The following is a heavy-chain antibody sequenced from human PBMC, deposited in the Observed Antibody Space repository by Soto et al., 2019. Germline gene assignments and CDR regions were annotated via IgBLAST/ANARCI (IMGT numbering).Heavy chain of an antibody. J-gene: IGHJ4*02. V-gene: IGHV4-39*01. CDR3: ARRGPEYCSGGSCYAH. D-gene: IGHD2-15*01. CDR1: GGSISSSSYY. Sequence: PSETLSLTCTVSGGSISSSSYYWGWIRQPPGKGLEWIGSIYYSGSTYYNPSLKSRVTISVDTSKNQFSLKLSSVTAADTAVYYCARRGPEYCSGGSCYAHWGQGTLVTVS. CDR2: IYYSGST.